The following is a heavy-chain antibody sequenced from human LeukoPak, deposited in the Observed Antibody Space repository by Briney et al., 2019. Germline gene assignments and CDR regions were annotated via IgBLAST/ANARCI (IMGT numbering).Heavy chain of an antibody. CDR3: ARGQAGTSWFDP. D-gene: IGHD1-14*01. Sequence: PAGSLRLSCAASGFTFSSYRMYWVRQAPGKRLVGVSRINSDGSSTTYADSVKGRFTISRDNAKNTLYLQMHSLRDEDTAVYFCARGQAGTSWFDPWGQGTLVTVSS. J-gene: IGHJ5*02. CDR1: GFTFSSYR. CDR2: INSDGSST. V-gene: IGHV3-74*01.